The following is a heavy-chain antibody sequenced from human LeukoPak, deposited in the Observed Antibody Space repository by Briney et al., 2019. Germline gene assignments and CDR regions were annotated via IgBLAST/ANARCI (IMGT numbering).Heavy chain of an antibody. CDR3: AREWGYLDC. Sequence: QPGGSLRLSCAASGLTFRDYYMDWVRQPPGKGLELVGRIRNKANTYITEYASSVKGRFTISRDDSKISLYLRMNSLKTEDTAVYYCAREWGYLDCWGQGTLVIVSS. D-gene: IGHD3-16*01. CDR1: GLTFRDYY. J-gene: IGHJ4*02. V-gene: IGHV3-72*01. CDR2: IRNKANTYIT.